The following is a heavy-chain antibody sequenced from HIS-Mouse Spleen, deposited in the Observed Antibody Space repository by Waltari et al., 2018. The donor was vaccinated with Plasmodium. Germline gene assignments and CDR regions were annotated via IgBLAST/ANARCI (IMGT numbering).Heavy chain of an antibody. D-gene: IGHD3-10*01. J-gene: IGHJ6*02. V-gene: IGHV4-38-2*02. CDR1: GYSISSGYY. CDR2: IYHSGGT. CDR3: ARVDYGSGDYYYYYGMDV. Sequence: QVQLQESGPGLVKPSETLSLTCTVSGYSISSGYYWGWIRQPPGKGLEWIWSIYHSGGTHYNPYLKSRVTISVDTSKNQFSLKLSSVTAADTAVYYCARVDYGSGDYYYYYGMDVWGQGTTVTVSS.